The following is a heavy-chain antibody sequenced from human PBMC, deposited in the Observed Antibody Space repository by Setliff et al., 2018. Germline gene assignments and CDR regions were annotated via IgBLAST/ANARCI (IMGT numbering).Heavy chain of an antibody. J-gene: IGHJ6*02. CDR1: GGSISSGSYY. CDR2: IYTSRST. V-gene: IGHV4-61*02. Sequence: PSETLSLTCTVSGGSISSGSYYWSWIRQPAGKGLEWIGRIYTSRSTNYNPSLKSRVTISVDTSKNQFSPKLSSVTAADTAVYYCARGGYYYDSSGYYQASYYYYYGMDVWGQGATVTVSS. D-gene: IGHD3-22*01. CDR3: ARGGYYYDSSGYYQASYYYYYGMDV.